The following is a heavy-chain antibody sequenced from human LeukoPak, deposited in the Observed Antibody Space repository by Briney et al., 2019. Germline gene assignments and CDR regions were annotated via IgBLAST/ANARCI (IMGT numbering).Heavy chain of an antibody. V-gene: IGHV4-4*02. CDR2: IYHSGST. D-gene: IGHD5-18*01. CDR3: ARGEYSYGYFDY. Sequence: SSETLSLTCAVSGGSISSSNWWSWVRQPPGKGLEWIGEIYHSGSTNCNPSLKSRVTISVDKSKNQFSLKLSSVTAADTAVYYCARGEYSYGYFDYWGQGTLVTVSS. CDR1: GGSISSSNW. J-gene: IGHJ4*02.